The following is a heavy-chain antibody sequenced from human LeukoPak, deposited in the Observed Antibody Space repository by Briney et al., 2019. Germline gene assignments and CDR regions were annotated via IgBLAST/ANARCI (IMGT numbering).Heavy chain of an antibody. CDR2: IYSGGNT. J-gene: IGHJ4*02. D-gene: IGHD1-26*01. CDR3: AREVFMGATRFDY. CDR1: GFTVSSNY. V-gene: IGHV3-53*01. Sequence: PGGSLRLSCAASGFTVSSNYMSWVRQAPGKGLEWVSVIYSGGNTFYADSVKGRFTISRDNSKNTLYLQMNSLRADETAVYYCAREVFMGATRFDYWGQGTLVTVSS.